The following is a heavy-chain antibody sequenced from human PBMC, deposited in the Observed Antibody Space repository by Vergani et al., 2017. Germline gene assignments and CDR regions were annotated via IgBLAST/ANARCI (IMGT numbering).Heavy chain of an antibody. CDR3: ARDPFTSTGYCSSTSCYVDY. Sequence: QLQLQESGPGLVKPSETLSLTCTVSGGSISSSSYYWGWIRQPPGKGLEWIGSIYYSGSTYYNPSLKSRVTISVDTSKNQFSLTLSSVTAADTAVYYCARDPFTSTGYCSSTSCYVDYWGQGTLVTVSS. V-gene: IGHV4-39*07. D-gene: IGHD2-2*01. CDR1: GGSISSSSYY. CDR2: IYYSGST. J-gene: IGHJ4*02.